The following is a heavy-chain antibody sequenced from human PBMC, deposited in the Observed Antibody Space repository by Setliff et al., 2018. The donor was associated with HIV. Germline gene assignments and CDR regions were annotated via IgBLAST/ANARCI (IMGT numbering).Heavy chain of an antibody. CDR3: ARGQRIAVAGLYYFDS. Sequence: ASVKVSCKPSGYTFTAYGLSWVRQAPGQGLEWMGWVNAANGYTKYSQKFQGRVTITRDTSANTAYMELSSLRSEDTAVYYCARGQRIAVAGLYYFDSWGQGTLVTAPQ. D-gene: IGHD6-19*01. CDR1: GYTFTAYG. CDR2: VNAANGYT. J-gene: IGHJ4*02. V-gene: IGHV1-18*01.